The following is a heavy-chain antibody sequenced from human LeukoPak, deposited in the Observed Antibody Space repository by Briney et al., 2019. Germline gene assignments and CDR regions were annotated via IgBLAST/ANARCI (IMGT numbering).Heavy chain of an antibody. V-gene: IGHV4-39*01. CDR2: IYYSGST. J-gene: IGHJ4*02. CDR1: GGSISSSSYY. D-gene: IGHD3-22*01. Sequence: SETLSLTCTVSGGSISSSSYYWGWIRQPPGKGREWIGSIYYSGSTYYNPSLKSRVTISVDTSKNQFSLKLSSVTAADTAVYYCASPHNYYDSSGVDYWGQGTLVTVSS. CDR3: ASPHNYYDSSGVDY.